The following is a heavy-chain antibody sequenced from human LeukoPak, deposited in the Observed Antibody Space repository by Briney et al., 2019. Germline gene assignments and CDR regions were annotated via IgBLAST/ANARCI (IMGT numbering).Heavy chain of an antibody. CDR2: INHSGST. V-gene: IGHV4-34*01. Sequence: SETLSLTCAVYGGSFSGYYWSWIRQPPGKGLEWIGEINHSGSTNYNPSLKSRVTISVDTSKNQFSLKLSSVTAADTAVYYCARGPPIRYYYDSSGYYYYWGQGTLVTVSS. CDR3: ARGPPIRYYYDSSGYYYY. CDR1: GGSFSGYY. D-gene: IGHD3-22*01. J-gene: IGHJ4*02.